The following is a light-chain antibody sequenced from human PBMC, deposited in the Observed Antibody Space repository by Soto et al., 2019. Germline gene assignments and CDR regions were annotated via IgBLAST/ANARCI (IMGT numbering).Light chain of an antibody. Sequence: EIVLTQSPATLSLSPGERATLSCRASQSIGNSLAWYQQKIGQAPRVLIYDASNRATDIPVRFSGSGSGTDFNLTISGLEPEDFAVYYCQQRLNWPWTFGQGTKVDIK. CDR2: DAS. CDR1: QSIGNS. J-gene: IGKJ1*01. CDR3: QQRLNWPWT. V-gene: IGKV3-11*01.